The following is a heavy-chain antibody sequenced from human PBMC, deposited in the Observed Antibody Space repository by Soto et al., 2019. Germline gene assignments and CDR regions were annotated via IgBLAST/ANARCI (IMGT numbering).Heavy chain of an antibody. J-gene: IGHJ4*02. D-gene: IGHD3-10*01. CDR1: GGSISSSSYY. Sequence: SETLSLTCTVSGGSISSSSYYWGWIRQPPGKGLEWIGSIYYSGSTYYNPSLKSRVTISVDTSKNQFSLKLSSVTAADTAVYYCASHYGSGSHIDYWGQGTLVTVSS. V-gene: IGHV4-39*01. CDR3: ASHYGSGSHIDY. CDR2: IYYSGST.